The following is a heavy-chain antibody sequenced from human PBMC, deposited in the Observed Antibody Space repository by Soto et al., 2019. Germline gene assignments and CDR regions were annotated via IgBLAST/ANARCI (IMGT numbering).Heavy chain of an antibody. J-gene: IGHJ6*02. Sequence: AAVKVSCKVSGYTLTELSMHWVRQAPGKGLEWMGGFDPEDGETIYAQKFQGRVTMTEDTSTDTAYMELSSLRSEDTAVYYCATTYSGSYPGYYGMDVWGQGTTVTVSS. V-gene: IGHV1-24*01. CDR2: FDPEDGET. CDR3: ATTYSGSYPGYYGMDV. CDR1: GYTLTELS. D-gene: IGHD1-26*01.